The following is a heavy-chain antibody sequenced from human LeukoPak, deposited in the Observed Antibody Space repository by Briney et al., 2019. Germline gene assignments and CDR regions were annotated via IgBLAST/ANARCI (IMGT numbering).Heavy chain of an antibody. Sequence: PGRSLRLSCAASGFTFSSYGMHWVRQAPGKGLEWVAVIWYDGSNKYYADSVKGRFTISRDNSKNTLYLQMNSLSPEDTAVYYCAKEGYSYGSDYWGQGTLVTLSS. D-gene: IGHD5-18*01. CDR1: GFTFSSYG. CDR2: IWYDGSNK. J-gene: IGHJ4*02. CDR3: AKEGYSYGSDY. V-gene: IGHV3-33*06.